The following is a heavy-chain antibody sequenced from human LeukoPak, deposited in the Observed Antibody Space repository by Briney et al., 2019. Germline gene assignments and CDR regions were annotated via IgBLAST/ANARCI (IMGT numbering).Heavy chain of an antibody. CDR1: GFTFSSSA. CDR3: AKGPCIAAAGCYFDY. D-gene: IGHD6-13*01. Sequence: PGGSLRLSCAASGFTFSSSAMSWVRQAPGKGLEWVSAISGSGGSTYYADSVKGRFTISRDNSKNTLYAQMNSLRAEDTAVYYCAKGPCIAAAGCYFDYWGQGTLVTVSS. J-gene: IGHJ4*02. V-gene: IGHV3-23*01. CDR2: ISGSGGST.